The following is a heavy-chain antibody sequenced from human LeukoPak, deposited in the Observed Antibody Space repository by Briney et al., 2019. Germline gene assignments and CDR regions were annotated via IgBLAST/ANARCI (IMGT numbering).Heavy chain of an antibody. CDR2: IKPDGSEK. D-gene: IGHD2-21*02. Sequence: GGSLRLSCAVSGFTFSNYGMNWVRQAPGKGLEWVANIKPDGSEKYYVDSMKGRFSISRDNTKNSLYLQMNSLRVEDTAVYYCARDAARGDCIVDYWGQGTLVTVSS. CDR3: ARDAARGDCIVDY. J-gene: IGHJ4*02. V-gene: IGHV3-7*01. CDR1: GFTFSNYG.